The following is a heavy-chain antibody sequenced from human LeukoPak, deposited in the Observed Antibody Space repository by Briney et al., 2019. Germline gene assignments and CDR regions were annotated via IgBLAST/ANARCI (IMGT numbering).Heavy chain of an antibody. Sequence: ASVQVSCKASGYTFTGYYMHWVRQAPGQGLEWMGRINPNRGGTNYAQKFQGRVTMTRDTSIRPAYMELSRLRSVDTAVYYCARDIRGYSYGYGYWGQGTLVTVSS. D-gene: IGHD5-18*01. V-gene: IGHV1-2*06. CDR2: INPNRGGT. CDR1: GYTFTGYY. J-gene: IGHJ4*02. CDR3: ARDIRGYSYGYGY.